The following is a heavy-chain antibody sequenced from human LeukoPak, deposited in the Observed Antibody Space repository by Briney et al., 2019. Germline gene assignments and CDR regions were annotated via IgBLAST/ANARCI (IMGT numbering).Heavy chain of an antibody. V-gene: IGHV1-18*01. CDR1: GYTFTSYG. J-gene: IGHJ5*02. CDR2: ISAYNGNT. CDR3: ARKPGNWNYRSDWFDP. Sequence: ASVKVSCKASGYTFTSYGISWVRQAPGQGLEWMGWISAYNGNTNYAQKLQGRVTMTTDTSTSTAYMELRSLRSDDTAVYYCARKPGNWNYRSDWFDPWGQGTLVTVSS. D-gene: IGHD1-7*01.